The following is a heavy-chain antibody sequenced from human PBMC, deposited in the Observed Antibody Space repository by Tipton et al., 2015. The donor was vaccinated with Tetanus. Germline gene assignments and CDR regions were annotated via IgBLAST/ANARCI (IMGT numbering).Heavy chain of an antibody. CDR2: VDHSGDT. V-gene: IGHV4-34*01. D-gene: IGHD5-18*01. J-gene: IGHJ4*02. Sequence: GLVKPSETLSLNCGVYGGSFSDYYWTWIRQPPGKGLEWIGDVDHSGDTTYNPSLANRVIISIDASTSHLSLKLRSVTAADTALYYCARGGVDTARGGYFDYWGQGSLVTVSS. CDR3: ARGGVDTARGGYFDY. CDR1: GGSFSDYY.